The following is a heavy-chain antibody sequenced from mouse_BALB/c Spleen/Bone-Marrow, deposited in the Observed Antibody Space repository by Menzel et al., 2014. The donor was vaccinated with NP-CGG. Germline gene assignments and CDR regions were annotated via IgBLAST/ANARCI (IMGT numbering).Heavy chain of an antibody. CDR3: TRVITAVLATRAMDY. CDR1: GYTFTSYW. Sequence: EVQLQQSGTVLARPGASVKMSCKASGYTFTSYWMHWVKQRPGQGLEWIGAIYPGNSDTSYNQKFKGKAKLTAVTSTSTAYMELSSLTNEGSAVYYCTRVITAVLATRAMDYWGQGSSVTVSS. V-gene: IGHV1-5*01. J-gene: IGHJ4*01. CDR2: IYPGNSDT. D-gene: IGHD1-1*01.